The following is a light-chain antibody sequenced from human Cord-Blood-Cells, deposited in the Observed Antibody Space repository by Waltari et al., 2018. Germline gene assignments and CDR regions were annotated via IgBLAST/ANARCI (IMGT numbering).Light chain of an antibody. J-gene: IGKJ3*01. CDR1: QSVLYSSNNKNY. CDR3: QQYYSTPFT. CDR2: WAS. Sequence: DIVMTKSPDSMAVSLGERATINCKSSQSVLYSSNNKNYLAWYQQKPGQPPKLLIYWASTREYGVPDRFSGSGSGTDFTLTISSLQAEDVAVYYCQQYYSTPFTFGPGTKVDIK. V-gene: IGKV4-1*01.